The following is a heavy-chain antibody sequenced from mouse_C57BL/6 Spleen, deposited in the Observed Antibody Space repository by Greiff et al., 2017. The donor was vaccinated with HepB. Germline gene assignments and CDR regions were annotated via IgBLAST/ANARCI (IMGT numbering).Heavy chain of an antibody. J-gene: IGHJ4*01. Sequence: EVKLVESGPELVKPGASVKIPCKASGYTFTDYNMDWVKQSHGKSLEWIGDINPNNGGTIYNQKFKGKATLTVDKSSSTAYMELRSLTSEDTAVYYCARGLYYSNYEPYWGQGTSVTVSS. CDR1: GYTFTDYN. CDR2: INPNNGGT. V-gene: IGHV1-18*01. D-gene: IGHD2-5*01. CDR3: ARGLYYSNYEPY.